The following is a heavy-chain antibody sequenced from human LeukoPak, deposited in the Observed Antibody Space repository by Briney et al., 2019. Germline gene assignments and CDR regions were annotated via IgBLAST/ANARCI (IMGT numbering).Heavy chain of an antibody. J-gene: IGHJ4*02. CDR1: GFTFSTYG. CDR2: ISSDGGTK. D-gene: IGHD3-22*01. CDR3: ARGEIVVVPFDY. Sequence: GGSLRLSCAASGFTFSTYGMHWVRQAPGEGLGWGAVISSDGGTKYYADSVKGRVTISRDNSKNTLYLEMNSLRTEDTAVYYCARGEIVVVPFDYWGQGTLVTVSS. V-gene: IGHV3-30*03.